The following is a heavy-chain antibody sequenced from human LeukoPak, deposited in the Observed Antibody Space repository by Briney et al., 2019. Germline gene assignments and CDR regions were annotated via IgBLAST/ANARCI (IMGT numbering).Heavy chain of an antibody. CDR2: ISGSGGGT. J-gene: IGHJ3*02. CDR1: GFTFSSYA. D-gene: IGHD3-22*01. Sequence: GGSLRLSCAASGFTFSSYAMSWVRQAPGKGLEWVAAISGSGGGTYYADSVKGRFTISRDNSKNTLYLQMNSLRAEDTAVYYCAKGESIFLWDSSGLTGAFDIWGQGTMVTVSS. CDR3: AKGESIFLWDSSGLTGAFDI. V-gene: IGHV3-23*01.